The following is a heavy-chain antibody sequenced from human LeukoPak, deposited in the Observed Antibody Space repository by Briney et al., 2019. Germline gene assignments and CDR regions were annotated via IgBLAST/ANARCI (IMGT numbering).Heavy chain of an antibody. CDR1: GYILTELS. CDR3: ATKRLHFKAGATTGAYFDY. D-gene: IGHD1-26*01. V-gene: IGHV1-24*01. J-gene: IGHJ4*02. CDR2: FDPEDGET. Sequence: ASVKVSCKVSGYILTELSMHWVRQAPGKGLEWMGGFDPEDGETIYAQKFQGRVTMTEDTSTDTAYMELSSLRSEDTAVYYCATKRLHFKAGATTGAYFDYWGQGTLVTVSS.